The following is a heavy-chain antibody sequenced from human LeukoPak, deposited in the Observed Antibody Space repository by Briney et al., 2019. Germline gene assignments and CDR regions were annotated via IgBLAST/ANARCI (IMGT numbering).Heavy chain of an antibody. CDR1: GGTFISYA. CDR3: ARYPYDILTGYPNYYGMDV. Sequence: SVKVSCKASGGTFISYAISWVRQAPGQGLEWMGGIIPIFGTANYAQEFQGRVTITADESTSTAYMELSSLRSEDTAVYYCARYPYDILTGYPNYYGMDVWGQGTTVTVSS. CDR2: IIPIFGTA. V-gene: IGHV1-69*13. D-gene: IGHD3-9*01. J-gene: IGHJ6*02.